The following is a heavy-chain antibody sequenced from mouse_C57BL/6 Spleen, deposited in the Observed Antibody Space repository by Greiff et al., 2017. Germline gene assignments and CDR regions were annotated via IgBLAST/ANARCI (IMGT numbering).Heavy chain of an antibody. CDR3: ASEVAVDCDSRGYFAY. V-gene: IGHV1-69*01. D-gene: IGHD1-1*01. CDR1: GYTFTSYW. CDR2: IDPSDSYT. Sequence: QVQLQQPGAELVMPGASVKLSCKASGYTFTSYWMHWVKQRPGQGLEWIGEIDPSDSYTNYNQKFKGKSTLTVDKSSSTAYMQLSSLTSEDSAVYSCASEVAVDCDSRGYFAYWGQGTTLTVSS. J-gene: IGHJ2*01.